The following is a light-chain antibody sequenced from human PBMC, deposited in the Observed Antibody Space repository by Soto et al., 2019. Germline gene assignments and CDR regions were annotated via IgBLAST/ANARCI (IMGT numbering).Light chain of an antibody. J-gene: IGLJ3*02. Sequence: QSVLTQPPSVSGAPGQRVTISCTGSSSNIGAPYDVHWYQQLPGTAPKLLIYGNNNRPSGVPDRFSGSKSGTSASLAITGLQAEDEADYYCQSSDSTLSGSVFGGGTKVTVL. CDR1: SSNIGAPYD. CDR3: QSSDSTLSGSV. CDR2: GNN. V-gene: IGLV1-40*01.